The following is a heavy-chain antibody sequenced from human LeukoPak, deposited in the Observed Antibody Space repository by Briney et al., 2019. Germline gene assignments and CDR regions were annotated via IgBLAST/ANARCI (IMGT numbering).Heavy chain of an antibody. CDR3: AARGYSDIYYGVFDY. Sequence: ASVKVSCKASGYTFTSYGISWVRQAPGQGLEWMGWISAYNGNTNYAQKLQGRVTMTTDTSTSTAYMELRSLRSDDTAVYYCAARGYSDIYYGVFDYWGQGTLVTVSS. CDR2: ISAYNGNT. D-gene: IGHD5-12*01. V-gene: IGHV1-18*01. CDR1: GYTFTSYG. J-gene: IGHJ4*02.